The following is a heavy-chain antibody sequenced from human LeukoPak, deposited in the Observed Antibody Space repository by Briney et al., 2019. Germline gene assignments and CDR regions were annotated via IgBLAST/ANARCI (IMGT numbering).Heavy chain of an antibody. Sequence: GGSLRLSCAASGFTFSSYSMNWVRQAPGKGLEWVSYISSSSSTIYYADSVKGRFTISRDNAKNSLYLQMNSLRAEDTAVYYCAGASIVGATDYWGQGTLVTVSS. D-gene: IGHD1-26*01. J-gene: IGHJ4*02. CDR3: AGASIVGATDY. V-gene: IGHV3-48*01. CDR2: ISSSSSTI. CDR1: GFTFSSYS.